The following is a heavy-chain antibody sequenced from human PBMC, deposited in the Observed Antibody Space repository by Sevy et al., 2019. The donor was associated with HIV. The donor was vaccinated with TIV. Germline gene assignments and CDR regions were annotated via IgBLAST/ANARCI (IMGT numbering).Heavy chain of an antibody. Sequence: GGSLRLSCAASGFTFSNAWMSWVRQAPGKGLEWVGRIKSKTDGGPTDYAAPVKGRFTISGDDSKNTLYLQMNSLKTEDTAVYYGTTDAQGYCSSTSCAVDYWGQGTLVTVSS. V-gene: IGHV3-15*01. CDR3: TTDAQGYCSSTSCAVDY. D-gene: IGHD2-2*01. CDR2: IKSKTDGGPT. J-gene: IGHJ4*02. CDR1: GFTFSNAW.